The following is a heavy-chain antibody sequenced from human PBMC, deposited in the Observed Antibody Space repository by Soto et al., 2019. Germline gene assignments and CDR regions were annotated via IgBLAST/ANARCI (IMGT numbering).Heavy chain of an antibody. J-gene: IGHJ6*02. Sequence: VGSLRLSCAASGFSFVGYAMSCVRQAPGKGLGWVSGISGGGTSTYYADSVKGRFTISRDSSMVYLQMNSLRAEDTAVYFCAKRGRYNRYFHDMGVCGQGTTVTVSS. D-gene: IGHD1-20*01. CDR3: AKRGRYNRYFHDMGV. CDR2: ISGGGTST. V-gene: IGHV3-23*01. CDR1: GFSFVGYA.